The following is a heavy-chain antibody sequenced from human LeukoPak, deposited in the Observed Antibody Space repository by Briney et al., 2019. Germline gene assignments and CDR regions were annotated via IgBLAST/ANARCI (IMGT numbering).Heavy chain of an antibody. Sequence: ASVKVSCKASGYTFTGYYMHWVRQATGQGLEWMGWMNPNSGNTGYAQKFQGRVTMTRNTSISTAYMELSSLRSEDTAVYYCARGRRVVVVAALYYFDYWGQGTLVTASS. V-gene: IGHV1-8*02. J-gene: IGHJ4*02. CDR3: ARGRRVVVVAALYYFDY. D-gene: IGHD2-15*01. CDR2: MNPNSGNT. CDR1: GYTFTGYY.